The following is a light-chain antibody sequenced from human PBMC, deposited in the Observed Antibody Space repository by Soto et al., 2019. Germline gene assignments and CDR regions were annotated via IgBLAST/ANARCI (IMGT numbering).Light chain of an antibody. CDR1: QSIGNW. CDR3: QQYNSYSYT. Sequence: DTQMTQSPSTLSASVGDRVTITCRASQSIGNWLAWYQQKPGKPPKLLIYKASSLESGVPSRFSGSGSGTEFTLTISSLQPDDLATYYCQQYNSYSYTFGQGTKLEIK. J-gene: IGKJ2*01. CDR2: KAS. V-gene: IGKV1-5*03.